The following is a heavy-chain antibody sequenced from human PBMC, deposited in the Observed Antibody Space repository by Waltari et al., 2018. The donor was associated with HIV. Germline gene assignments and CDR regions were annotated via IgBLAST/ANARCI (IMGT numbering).Heavy chain of an antibody. J-gene: IGHJ5*02. CDR2: SCCLQNFM. D-gene: IGHD6-19*01. CDR3: ARGPTSGWSWFDP. Sequence: EVQLVESGGGLVRPGGSLRLSCAASGFRFSDYNMNWVRQGPGKVREGVASSCCLQNFMHYADSVKGRFTVSRDNAKNSLYLQMNSLTAEDTAVYYCARGPTSGWSWFDPWGQGTLVTVSS. CDR1: GFRFSDYN. V-gene: IGHV3-21*01.